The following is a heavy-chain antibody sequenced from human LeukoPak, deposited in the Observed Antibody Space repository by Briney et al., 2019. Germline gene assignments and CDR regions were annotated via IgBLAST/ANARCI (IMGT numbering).Heavy chain of an antibody. J-gene: IGHJ3*01. D-gene: IGHD6-19*01. CDR1: GFTFSSYG. CDR2: IWYDGSNK. CDR3: ARSSTVLDSGGCRH. V-gene: IGHV3-33*01. Sequence: PGGSLRLSCAASGFTFSSYGMHWVRQAPGKGLEWVAVIWYDGSNKYYADSVKGRFTISRDNSKNTLYLQMNSLRAEDTAVYYCARSSTVLDSGGCRHWGQGTMVTVSS.